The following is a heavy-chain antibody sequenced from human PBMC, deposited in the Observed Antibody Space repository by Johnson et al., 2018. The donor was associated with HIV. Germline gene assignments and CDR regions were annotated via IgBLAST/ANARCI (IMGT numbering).Heavy chain of an antibody. CDR2: IRYDGSNK. CDR3: GGVGRTGSAFDM. Sequence: QVLLVESGGGVVQPGRSLRLSCAASGFTFSSYAMHWVRQAPGKGLEWVAFIRYDGSNKYYADSVKGRFTISRDNSKNTLYLQMNSLRAEDTAVYYCGGVGRTGSAFDMWGLGTMVTVSS. D-gene: IGHD2-15*01. J-gene: IGHJ3*02. CDR1: GFTFSSYA. V-gene: IGHV3-30*02.